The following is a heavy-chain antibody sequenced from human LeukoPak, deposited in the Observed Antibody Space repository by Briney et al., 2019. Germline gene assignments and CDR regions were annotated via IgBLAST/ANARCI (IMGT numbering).Heavy chain of an antibody. V-gene: IGHV3-23*01. CDR1: GFTFSSYA. CDR3: AKVNSGIPHSLWGSYRTGHAFDI. D-gene: IGHD3-16*02. Sequence: GGSLRLSCAASGFTFSSYAMSWVRQAPGKGLEWVSAISGSGGSTYYADSVKGRFTISRDNSKNTLYLQMNSLRAEDTAVYYCAKVNSGIPHSLWGSYRTGHAFDIWGQGTMVTVSS. J-gene: IGHJ3*02. CDR2: ISGSGGST.